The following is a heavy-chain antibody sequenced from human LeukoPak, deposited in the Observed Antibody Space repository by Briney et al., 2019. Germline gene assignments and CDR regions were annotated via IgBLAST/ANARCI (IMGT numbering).Heavy chain of an antibody. CDR3: ARAPNSAWHNLGY. CDR1: GFTFSTYT. CDR2: ISYDGSNR. V-gene: IGHV3-30-3*01. D-gene: IGHD6-19*01. Sequence: GGSLRLSCAASGFTFSTYTIHWVRQAPGKGLEWVALISYDGSNRNYADSVKGRFTISRDNSKNTLYLQMDSLRAEDTAVYYCARAPNSAWHNLGYWGQGTLVSVSS. J-gene: IGHJ4*02.